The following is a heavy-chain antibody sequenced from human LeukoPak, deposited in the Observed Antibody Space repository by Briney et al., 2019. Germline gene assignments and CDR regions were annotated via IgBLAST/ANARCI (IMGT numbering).Heavy chain of an antibody. CDR1: GGPFSGYY. CDR3: AREDTYYDILTGYYTSGYFDY. CDR2: INHSGST. Sequence: SETLSLTCAVYGGPFSGYYWSWIRQPPGKGLEWIGEINHSGSTNYNPSLKSRVTISVDTSKNQFSLKLSSVTAADTAVYYCAREDTYYDILTGYYTSGYFDYWGQGTLVTVSS. J-gene: IGHJ4*02. D-gene: IGHD3-9*01. V-gene: IGHV4-34*01.